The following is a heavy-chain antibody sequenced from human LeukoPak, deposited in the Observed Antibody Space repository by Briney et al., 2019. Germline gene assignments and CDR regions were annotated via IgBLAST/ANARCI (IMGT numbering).Heavy chain of an antibody. D-gene: IGHD2-15*01. Sequence: ASVKVSCKASGGTFSSYAISWVRQAPGQGLEWMGGIIPIFGTANYAQKFQGRVTITADESTSTAYMELSSLRSEDTAVYYCARYCSGGSCYPNDGAFDIWGQGTMVTVSS. CDR2: IIPIFGTA. CDR3: ARYCSGGSCYPNDGAFDI. CDR1: GGTFSSYA. J-gene: IGHJ3*02. V-gene: IGHV1-69*13.